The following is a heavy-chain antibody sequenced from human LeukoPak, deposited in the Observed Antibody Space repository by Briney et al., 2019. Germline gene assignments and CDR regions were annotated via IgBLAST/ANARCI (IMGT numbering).Heavy chain of an antibody. J-gene: IGHJ4*02. Sequence: PGGSLRLSCAASGFTFSSYAMSWVRQAPGKGLEWVSAISGGGGSTYYVDSVKGRFTISRDNSKNTLYLQMNSLRAEDTAVYYCAKEPPGIAAAGWVFDYWGQGTLVTVSS. CDR1: GFTFSSYA. V-gene: IGHV3-23*01. D-gene: IGHD6-13*01. CDR3: AKEPPGIAAAGWVFDY. CDR2: ISGGGGST.